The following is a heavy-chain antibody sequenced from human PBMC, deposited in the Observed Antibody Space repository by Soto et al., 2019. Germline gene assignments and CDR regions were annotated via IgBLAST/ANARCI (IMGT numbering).Heavy chain of an antibody. CDR2: IYWNDDK. V-gene: IGHV2-5*01. D-gene: IGHD2-21*01. CDR1: GFSRSTTGVT. CDR3: ALRRSQSVASFDF. Sequence: GSGPTLVNPTQTLPLTCTFSGFSRSTTGVTVGWFRQPPGTAPEWLALIYWNDDKRYSPSLQSTLTFTPGTSRSQVVLTVTDMDPVDTATYYCALRRSQSVASFDFWGPGILVTVSS. J-gene: IGHJ4*02.